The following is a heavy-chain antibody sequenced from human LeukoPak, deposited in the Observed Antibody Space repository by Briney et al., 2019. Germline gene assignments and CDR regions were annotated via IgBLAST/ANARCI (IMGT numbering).Heavy chain of an antibody. CDR1: GFTVSNNY. J-gene: IGHJ4*02. CDR3: ARKASSFSPLDY. Sequence: GGSLRLSCAASGFTVSNNYMSWVRQAPGKGLEWVSVIYSGGSTYYPDFVKGRFTISRDNSRNTLYLQMNSLRAEDTAVYYCARKASSFSPLDYWGQRTLVTVSS. V-gene: IGHV3-66*02. D-gene: IGHD3-3*02. CDR2: IYSGGST.